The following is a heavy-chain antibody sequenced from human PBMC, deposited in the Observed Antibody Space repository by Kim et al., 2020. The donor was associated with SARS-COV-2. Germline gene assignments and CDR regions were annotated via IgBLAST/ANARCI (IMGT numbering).Heavy chain of an antibody. V-gene: IGHV1-18*01. Sequence: HKLQRRVTMTTDTSTNTAYMDLRSMRSDDTAVYYCARDAYYYDSSGYFDYWGQGTLVTVSS. CDR3: ARDAYYYDSSGYFDY. D-gene: IGHD3-22*01. J-gene: IGHJ4*02.